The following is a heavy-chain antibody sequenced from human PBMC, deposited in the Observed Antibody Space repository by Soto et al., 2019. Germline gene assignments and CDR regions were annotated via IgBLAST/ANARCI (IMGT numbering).Heavy chain of an antibody. CDR3: ERDAGGRYNWFDP. CDR2: IDPSDSYT. CDR1: GYSFTSYW. D-gene: IGHD6-19*01. J-gene: IGHJ5*02. Sequence: EVQLVQSGAEVKKPGESLRISCKGSGYSFTSYWISWVRQMPGKGLEWMGRIDPSDSYTNYSPSFQGHVTISADKSISTAYLQWSSMKASDTAMYYCERDAGGRYNWFDPWCQGTLVTVSS. V-gene: IGHV5-10-1*01.